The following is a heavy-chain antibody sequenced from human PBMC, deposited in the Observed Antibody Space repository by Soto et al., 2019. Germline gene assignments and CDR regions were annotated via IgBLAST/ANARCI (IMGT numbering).Heavy chain of an antibody. Sequence: PGVSLRLSCVASGFSFSSYAMNWVRQAPGKGLEWVSTISGSFGRTYYADSVQGRFTVSRDNSKNTLYLQMNSLRAEDTAVYYCASRSATVLSLTYWGPGTQVTVS. J-gene: IGHJ4*02. CDR1: GFSFSSYA. CDR3: ASRSATVLSLTY. V-gene: IGHV3-23*01. CDR2: ISGSFGRT. D-gene: IGHD2-8*01.